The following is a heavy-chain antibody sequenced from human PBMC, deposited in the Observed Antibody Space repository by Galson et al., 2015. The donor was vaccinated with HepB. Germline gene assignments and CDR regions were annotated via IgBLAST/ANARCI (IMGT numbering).Heavy chain of an antibody. CDR2: IRYDGGNK. D-gene: IGHD5-18*01. CDR1: GFTFSSYG. Sequence: SLRLSCAASGFTFSSYGMHWVRQAPGKGLEWVAFIRYDGGNKYYADSVKGRFTISRDNSKNTLYLQMNSLRAEDTAVYYCAKDDRYSYGLSYYWGQGTLVTVSS. CDR3: AKDDRYSYGLSYY. J-gene: IGHJ4*02. V-gene: IGHV3-30*02.